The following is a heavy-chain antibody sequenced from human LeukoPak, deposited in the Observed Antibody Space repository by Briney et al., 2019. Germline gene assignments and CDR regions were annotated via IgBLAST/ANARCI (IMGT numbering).Heavy chain of an antibody. J-gene: IGHJ4*02. CDR3: ARGRGDSSSPFDY. V-gene: IGHV4-59*01. CDR1: GGSISSYY. Sequence: KASETLSLTCTVSGGSISSYYWSWIRQSPGKGLEWIGHIYYSGGTSYDPSLKSRVTISVDTSKNQFSLKLSSVTAADTAVYYCARGRGDSSSPFDYWGQGTLVTVSS. D-gene: IGHD6-6*01. CDR2: IYYSGGT.